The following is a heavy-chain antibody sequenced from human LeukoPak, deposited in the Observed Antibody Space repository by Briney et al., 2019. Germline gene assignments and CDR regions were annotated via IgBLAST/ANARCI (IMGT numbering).Heavy chain of an antibody. CDR2: IKDDGSMT. D-gene: IGHD6-19*01. CDR1: GFTFTSYL. CDR3: ARVSSGEQWLAFDY. J-gene: IGHJ4*02. V-gene: IGHV3-74*01. Sequence: GGSLRLSCAASGFTFTSYLMSWVRQAPGKGLVWVSRIKDDGSMTDYADSVKGRFTISRDNDKNTLYLRMDSLRAEDTAVYYCARVSSGEQWLAFDYWGQGTLVTVFS.